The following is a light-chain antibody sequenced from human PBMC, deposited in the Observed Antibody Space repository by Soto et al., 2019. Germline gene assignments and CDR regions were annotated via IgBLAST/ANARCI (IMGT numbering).Light chain of an antibody. Sequence: QSVLTQPASVSGSPGQSITISCTGTSSDVGGYNFVSWYQQYPGKAPKLMIHDVTSRPSGVSNRFSGSKSGTTASLTISGLQAEDEADYYCCSYAGSTSYVFGTGTKLTVL. J-gene: IGLJ1*01. CDR2: DVT. CDR1: SSDVGGYNF. V-gene: IGLV2-14*01. CDR3: CSYAGSTSYV.